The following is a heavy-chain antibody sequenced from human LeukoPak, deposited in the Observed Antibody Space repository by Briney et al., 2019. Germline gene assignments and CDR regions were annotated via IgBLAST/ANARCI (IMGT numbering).Heavy chain of an antibody. Sequence: ASVKVSCKVSGYTLTKLSMHWVRQAPGKGLEWMGGFDPEDGETIYAQKFQGRVTMTEDTSTDTAYMELSSLRSEDTAVYYCATDILTGYGYDYWGQGTLVTVSS. J-gene: IGHJ4*02. CDR3: ATDILTGYGYDY. CDR1: GYTLTKLS. D-gene: IGHD3-9*01. V-gene: IGHV1-24*01. CDR2: FDPEDGET.